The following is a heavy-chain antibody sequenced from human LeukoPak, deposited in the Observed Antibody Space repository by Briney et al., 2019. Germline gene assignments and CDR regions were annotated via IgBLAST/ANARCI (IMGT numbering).Heavy chain of an antibody. Sequence: SETLSLTCTVSGGSISTTGYYWSWIRQPAGKGLEWIGRIYTSGSTNYNPSLKSRVTISVDTSKNQFSLKLSSVTAADTAVYYCAREHGDLIDYWGQGTLVTVSS. D-gene: IGHD4-17*01. CDR2: IYTSGST. CDR1: GGSISTTGYY. V-gene: IGHV4-61*02. CDR3: AREHGDLIDY. J-gene: IGHJ4*02.